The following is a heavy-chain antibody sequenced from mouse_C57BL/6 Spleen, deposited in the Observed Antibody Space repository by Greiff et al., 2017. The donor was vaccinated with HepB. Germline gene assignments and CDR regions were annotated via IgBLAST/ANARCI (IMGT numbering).Heavy chain of an antibody. CDR3: AVYYYGSTLDY. D-gene: IGHD1-1*01. CDR2: IDPEDGET. V-gene: IGHV14-2*01. Sequence: EVQLQQSGAELVKPGASVKLSCTASGFNIKDYYMHWVKQRTEQGLEWIGRIDPEDGETKYDPKFQGKATITADTSSNTAYLQLSSLTSEDTAVYYCAVYYYGSTLDYWGQGTTLTVSS. J-gene: IGHJ2*01. CDR1: GFNIKDYY.